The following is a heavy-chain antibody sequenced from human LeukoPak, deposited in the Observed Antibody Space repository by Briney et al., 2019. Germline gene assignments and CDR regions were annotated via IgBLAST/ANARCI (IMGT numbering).Heavy chain of an antibody. CDR1: GGPIYSYY. V-gene: IGHV4-4*07. CDR3: ARLKFYDSTGYSPGHYMDV. CDR2: LYPGVST. D-gene: IGHD3-22*01. J-gene: IGHJ6*03. Sequence: SETLSLTCTVSGGPIYSYYWSWIRQTAGKGLEWIGRLYPGVSTNYNPSLKSRLTMSVDTSKNQFALKLSAVTAADTAVYHCARLKFYDSTGYSPGHYMDVWGKGTTVAVSS.